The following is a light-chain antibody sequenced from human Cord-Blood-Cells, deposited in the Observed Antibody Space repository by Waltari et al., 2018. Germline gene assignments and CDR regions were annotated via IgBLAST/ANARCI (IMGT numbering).Light chain of an antibody. CDR1: SSDVGSYNL. CDR3: CSYAGSSTWV. CDR2: EVS. V-gene: IGLV2-23*02. J-gene: IGLJ3*02. Sequence: QSALTQPASVSGSPGQSITISCTGTSSDVGSYNLVSWYQQHPGKAPRLMIYEVSKRASGVANRVSGSKSGNTASLTISGLQAEDEADYYGCSYAGSSTWVFGGGTKLAVL.